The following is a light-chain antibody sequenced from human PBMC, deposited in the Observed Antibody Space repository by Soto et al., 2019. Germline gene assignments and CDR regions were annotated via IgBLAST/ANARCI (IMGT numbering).Light chain of an antibody. CDR2: AAS. V-gene: IGKV1-27*01. CDR3: QQYTSVPLT. Sequence: DIQMTQSPVFLSASVGDRATITCRASHDITNSLAWYQLKPGKVPKLLMYAASSLLSGVPSRFSGGGSGTDFSLTISSLQPDDVATYYCQQYTSVPLTFGGGTKVEIK. J-gene: IGKJ4*01. CDR1: HDITNS.